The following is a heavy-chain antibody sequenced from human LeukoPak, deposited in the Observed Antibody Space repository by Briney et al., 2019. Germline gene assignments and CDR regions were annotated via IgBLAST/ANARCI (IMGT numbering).Heavy chain of an antibody. J-gene: IGHJ3*01. CDR2: IKQDGSDK. D-gene: IGHD1-26*01. Sequence: GGSLRLSCAASGFMFSDFWMSWVRQAPGKGLEWVANIKQDGSDKYYVDPVKGRFTISRDNAKNSLDLQMNSLRGEDTAVYYCARYRGKGTSWPLDVWGQGTIVTVSS. CDR1: GFMFSDFW. V-gene: IGHV3-7*01. CDR3: ARYRGKGTSWPLDV.